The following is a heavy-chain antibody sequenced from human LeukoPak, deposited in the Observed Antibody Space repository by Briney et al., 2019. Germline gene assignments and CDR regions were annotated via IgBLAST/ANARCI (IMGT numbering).Heavy chain of an antibody. CDR1: GYTFTSYG. V-gene: IGHV1-18*01. CDR2: ISAYNGNT. D-gene: IGHD3-22*01. CDR3: ATNSYYYDSSGYYYRH. Sequence: ASVKVSCKASGYTFTSYGISWVRQAPGQGLEWMGWISAYNGNTNYAQKLQGRVTMTTDTSTSTAYMELSSLRSEDTAVYYCATNSYYYDSSGYYYRHWGQGTLVTVSS. J-gene: IGHJ1*01.